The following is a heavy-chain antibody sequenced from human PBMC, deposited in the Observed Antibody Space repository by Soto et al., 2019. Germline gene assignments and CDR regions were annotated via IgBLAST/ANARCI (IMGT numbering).Heavy chain of an antibody. CDR3: ARTIHSCTGSINL. D-gene: IGHD3-10*01. V-gene: IGHV4-30-4*01. Sequence: SETLSLTCTVSVGSITGGDYYWNWIRLTPGKGLEWIGYIHYSGSTYYNPSLSSRVTISMDTSKNQFSLRLSSVSDADTAVYYCARTIHSCTGSINLWGQGTPVTVSS. CDR1: VGSITGGDYY. CDR2: IHYSGST. J-gene: IGHJ5*02.